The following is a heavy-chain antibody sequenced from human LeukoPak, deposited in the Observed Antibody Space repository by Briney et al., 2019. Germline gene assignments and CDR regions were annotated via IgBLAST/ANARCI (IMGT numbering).Heavy chain of an antibody. CDR1: GFTFSSYA. V-gene: IGHV3-23*01. J-gene: IGHJ4*02. CDR2: FSGSGGST. Sequence: HPGGSLRLSCAASGFTFSSYAMSWVRQAPGKGLEWVSAFSGSGGSTYYADSVKGRFTISRDNSKNTLYLQMSSLRAEDTAVYYCAKDRAYCGGDCYPGSDFDYWGQGTLVTVSS. D-gene: IGHD2-21*02. CDR3: AKDRAYCGGDCYPGSDFDY.